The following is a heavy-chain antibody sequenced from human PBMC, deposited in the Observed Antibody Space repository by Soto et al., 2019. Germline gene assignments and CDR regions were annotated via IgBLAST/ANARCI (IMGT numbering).Heavy chain of an antibody. CDR2: INHSGST. CDR3: ARVLGYCSGGSCYSMYYYYYGMDV. D-gene: IGHD2-15*01. J-gene: IGHJ6*02. V-gene: IGHV4-34*01. Sequence: QVQLQQWGAGLLKPSETLSLTCAVYGGSFSGYYWSWIRQPPGKGLEWIGEINHSGSTNYNPSLXRRXXXSVDTSKNQFXXKXSXXTAADTAVYYCARVLGYCSGGSCYSMYYYYYGMDVWGQGTTVTVSS. CDR1: GGSFSGYY.